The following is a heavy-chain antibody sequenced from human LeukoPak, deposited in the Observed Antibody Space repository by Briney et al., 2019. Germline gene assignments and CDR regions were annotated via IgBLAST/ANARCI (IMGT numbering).Heavy chain of an antibody. CDR1: GFTVSSNY. Sequence: GGSLRLSCAASGFTVSSNYMSWARQAPGKGLEWVSVIYSGGSTYYADSVKGRFTISRDNSKNTLYLQMNSLRAEDTAVYYCARGRGYDFWSGLYYFDYWGQGTLVTVSS. CDR2: IYSGGST. V-gene: IGHV3-53*01. CDR3: ARGRGYDFWSGLYYFDY. J-gene: IGHJ4*02. D-gene: IGHD3-3*01.